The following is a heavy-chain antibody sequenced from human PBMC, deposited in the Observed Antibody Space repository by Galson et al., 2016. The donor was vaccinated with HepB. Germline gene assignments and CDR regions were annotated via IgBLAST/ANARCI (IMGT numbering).Heavy chain of an antibody. CDR1: GYTFTSNG. V-gene: IGHV1-18*01. D-gene: IGHD6-13*01. Sequence: QSGAEVKKPGAPVKVSCKASGYTFTSNGITWVRQAPGQGLEWMGWISPYSGDTNYAQNLQGRVTLTTETSTSTAYMELRSLRSDDTAVYYCARNISSWYADYWGQGTLVTVSS. CDR2: ISPYSGDT. J-gene: IGHJ4*02. CDR3: ARNISSWYADY.